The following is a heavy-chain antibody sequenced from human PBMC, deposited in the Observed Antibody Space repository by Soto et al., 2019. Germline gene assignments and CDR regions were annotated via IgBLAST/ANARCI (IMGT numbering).Heavy chain of an antibody. D-gene: IGHD6-13*01. J-gene: IGHJ4*02. V-gene: IGHV3-23*01. CDR2: ISGRDGST. CDR1: VFRFSRYP. CDR3: ARDRERDAWYEDY. Sequence: PVGSLRLPYIASVFRFSRYPISWSRPALGEGLEWVSVISGRDGSTYYADFVKGRFTISRDDSRNTLYLQMHSLRAEDTAVYYCARDRERDAWYEDYWGQGTLV.